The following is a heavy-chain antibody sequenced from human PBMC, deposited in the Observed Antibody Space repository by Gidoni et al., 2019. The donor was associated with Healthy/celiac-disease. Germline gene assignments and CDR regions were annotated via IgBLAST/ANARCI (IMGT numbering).Heavy chain of an antibody. V-gene: IGHV3-49*03. Sequence: EVQLVESGGGLVQPGRSLRLSCTASGFTFGDYAMSWFRQAPGKGLEWVGFIRSKAYGGTTEYAASVKGRFTISSDDSKSIAYLQMNSLKTEDTAVYYCTRDLGGIAAAGTISDWGQGTLVTVSS. J-gene: IGHJ4*02. CDR1: GFTFGDYA. D-gene: IGHD6-13*01. CDR3: TRDLGGIAAAGTISD. CDR2: IRSKAYGGTT.